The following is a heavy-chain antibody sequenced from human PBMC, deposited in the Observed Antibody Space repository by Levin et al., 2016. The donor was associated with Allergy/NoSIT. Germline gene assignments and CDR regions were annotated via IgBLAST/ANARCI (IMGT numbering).Heavy chain of an antibody. Sequence: SETLSLTCTVSGDSIRSGDYFWSWVRQSPGKALEWIGYIYYRGSTYYNPSLKSRATLSIDTSKNQFSLTLRSVTAADTAVYYCASLDQSRSLCTTGSCYSGWFDPWGQGTQVTVSS. J-gene: IGHJ5*02. CDR1: GDSIRSGDYF. CDR2: IYYRGST. V-gene: IGHV4-30-4*01. CDR3: ASLDQSRSLCTTGSCYSGWFDP. D-gene: IGHD2-8*01.